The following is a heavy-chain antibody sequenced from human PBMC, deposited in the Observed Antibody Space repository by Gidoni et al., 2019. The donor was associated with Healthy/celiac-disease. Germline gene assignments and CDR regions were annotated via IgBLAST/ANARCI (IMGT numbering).Heavy chain of an antibody. J-gene: IGHJ4*02. Sequence: QVQLVDSGGGVVQPGRSLRLSCAASGFPYSSYGMHWVRQAPGKGLEWVAVISYDGSNKYYADSVKGRFTISRDNSKNTLYLQMNSLRAEDTAVYYCAKDRQDALYYFDYWGQGTLVTVSS. CDR1: GFPYSSYG. CDR3: AKDRQDALYYFDY. V-gene: IGHV3-30*18. CDR2: ISYDGSNK.